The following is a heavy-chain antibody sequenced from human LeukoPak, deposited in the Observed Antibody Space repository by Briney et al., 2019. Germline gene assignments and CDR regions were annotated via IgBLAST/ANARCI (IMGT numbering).Heavy chain of an antibody. CDR2: IWYDGNNK. CDR3: ARELGRVWLRSHFDY. D-gene: IGHD5-12*01. J-gene: IGHJ4*02. Sequence: GGSLRLSCAASGFTFTSYGMHWVRQAPGKGLEWVAVIWYDGNNKQYADSVKGRFTISRDNSKNTLYLQMNSLRAEDTAVYYCARELGRVWLRSHFDYWGQGTLVTVPS. CDR1: GFTFTSYG. V-gene: IGHV3-33*01.